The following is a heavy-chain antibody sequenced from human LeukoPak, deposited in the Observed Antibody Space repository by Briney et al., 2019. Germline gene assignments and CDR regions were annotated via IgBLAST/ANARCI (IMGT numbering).Heavy chain of an antibody. J-gene: IGHJ4*02. CDR2: IRYDGSNK. CDR1: GFTFSSYG. Sequence: GGSLRLSCAASGFTFSSYGMHWVRQAPGKGLEWVAFIRYDGSNKYYADCVKGRFTISRDNSKNTLYLQMNSLRAEDTAVYYCAKGFTVTTSGVAGYWGQGTLVTVSS. V-gene: IGHV3-30*02. D-gene: IGHD4-11*01. CDR3: AKGFTVTTSGVAGY.